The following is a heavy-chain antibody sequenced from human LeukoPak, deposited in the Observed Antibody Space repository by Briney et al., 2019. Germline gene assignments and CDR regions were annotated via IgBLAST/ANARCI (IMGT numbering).Heavy chain of an antibody. D-gene: IGHD5-24*01. V-gene: IGHV3-23*01. CDR3: AKGRDGYNCYLDY. Sequence: GGSLRLSCAASGFTFSNYAMSWVRQAPGKGLEWVSAISSSGVSTYYADSVKGRFTLSRDNSKNTLYLQMNSLRAEDTAVYYCAKGRDGYNCYLDYWGQGTLVTVSS. CDR1: GFTFSNYA. CDR2: ISSSGVST. J-gene: IGHJ4*02.